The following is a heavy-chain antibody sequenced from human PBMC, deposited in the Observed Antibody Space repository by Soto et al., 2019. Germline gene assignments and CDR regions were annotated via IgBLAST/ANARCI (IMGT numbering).Heavy chain of an antibody. J-gene: IGHJ4*02. V-gene: IGHV3-30-3*01. CDR1: GFTFSSYA. CDR3: AGSGYDPRNFDY. CDR2: ISYDGSNK. Sequence: QVQLVESGGGVVQPGRSLRLSCAASGFTFSSYAMHWVRQAPGKGLEWVAVISYDGSNKYYADSVKGRFTISRDNSKNTLYLQMNSLRAEDTAVYYCAGSGYDPRNFDYWGQGTLVTVSS. D-gene: IGHD5-12*01.